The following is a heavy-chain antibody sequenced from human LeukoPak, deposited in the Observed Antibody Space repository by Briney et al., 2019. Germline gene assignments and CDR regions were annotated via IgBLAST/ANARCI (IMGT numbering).Heavy chain of an antibody. Sequence: ASVKVSCKTSGYSFTDYDIHWVRQATGQGLEWMGWINPNSGGTNYAQKFQGRVTVTRDTSISTAYMELSRLRSDDTAVYYCARDWERVRGTTNGFDPWGQETRVPVS. CDR2: INPNSGGT. J-gene: IGHJ5*02. CDR3: ARDWERVRGTTNGFDP. V-gene: IGHV1-2*02. CDR1: GYSFTDYD. D-gene: IGHD4-17*01.